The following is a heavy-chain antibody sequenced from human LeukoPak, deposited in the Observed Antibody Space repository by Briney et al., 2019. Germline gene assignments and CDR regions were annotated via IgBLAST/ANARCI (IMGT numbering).Heavy chain of an antibody. Sequence: SETLYLTCAVYGGSFSGNYWSWIRQPPGKGLEWIGEINHSGSTNYNPSLKRRVTILVDTSKNQFSLKLSSVTAADTAVYYCARTPKDIVATIIYYGMDVWGQGTTVTVSS. J-gene: IGHJ6*02. CDR3: ARTPKDIVATIIYYGMDV. D-gene: IGHD5-12*01. V-gene: IGHV4-34*01. CDR2: INHSGST. CDR1: GGSFSGNY.